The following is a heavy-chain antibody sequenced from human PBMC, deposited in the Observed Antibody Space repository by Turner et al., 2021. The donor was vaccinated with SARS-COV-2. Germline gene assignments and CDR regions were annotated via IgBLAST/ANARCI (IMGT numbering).Heavy chain of an antibody. J-gene: IGHJ5*02. CDR1: GFTVSSNY. CDR2: IYVGGSI. V-gene: IGHV3-66*02. D-gene: IGHD1-26*01. Sequence: EVQLVESGGGFVQPGGSLRLSCAASGFTVSSNYMRWVRQAPGKGLDWVSVIYVGGSIYNSESVKGRFTISRDNSKSALDLQMNSLRAEDTAVYYCATYLKGGRGPWGQGTLVTVSS. CDR3: ATYLKGGRGP.